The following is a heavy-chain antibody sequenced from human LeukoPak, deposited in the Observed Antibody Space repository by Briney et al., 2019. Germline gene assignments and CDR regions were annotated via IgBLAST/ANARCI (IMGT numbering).Heavy chain of an antibody. Sequence: GGSLRLSCAASGFNFDDYVMSWVRQAPGKGLEWVSGINWNGGSRGYADSVKGRFTISRDNAKNSLYLQMNSLRAEDTALYYCANGVLGSGWFFKYWGQGTLVTVSS. V-gene: IGHV3-20*04. D-gene: IGHD6-19*01. CDR1: GFNFDDYV. J-gene: IGHJ4*02. CDR3: ANGVLGSGWFFKY. CDR2: INWNGGSR.